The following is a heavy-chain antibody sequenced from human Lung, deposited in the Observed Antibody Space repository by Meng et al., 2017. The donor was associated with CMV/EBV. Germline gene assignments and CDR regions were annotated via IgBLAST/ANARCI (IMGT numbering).Heavy chain of an antibody. CDR1: GFTFSSHA. CDR2: ISTSGGDT. D-gene: IGHD4/OR15-4a*01. Sequence: GESXKISCAASGFTFSSHALSWVRQAPGKGLEWVSSISTSGGDTYHADSVKGRSTISRDNSKKTLYLQMNSLRAEDTAVYYCANLGRTIRDYWGQGTLVTASS. V-gene: IGHV3-23*01. J-gene: IGHJ4*02. CDR3: ANLGRTIRDY.